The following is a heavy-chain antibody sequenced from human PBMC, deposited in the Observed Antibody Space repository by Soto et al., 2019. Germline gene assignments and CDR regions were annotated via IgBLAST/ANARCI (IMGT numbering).Heavy chain of an antibody. Sequence: QVQLVQSGAEVKKPGSSVKVSCKASGGTFSSYAISWVRQAPGQGLEWMGGIIPIFGTANYAQKFQGRVTITADESTSTAYMELSSLRSEDTAVYYCAREDCGGGSCPTPYYFDYWGQGTLVTVSS. CDR3: AREDCGGGSCPTPYYFDY. CDR1: GGTFSSYA. CDR2: IIPIFGTA. J-gene: IGHJ4*02. V-gene: IGHV1-69*01. D-gene: IGHD2-15*01.